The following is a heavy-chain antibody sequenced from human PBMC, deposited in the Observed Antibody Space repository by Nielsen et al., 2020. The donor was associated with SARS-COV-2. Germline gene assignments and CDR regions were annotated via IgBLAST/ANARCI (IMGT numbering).Heavy chain of an antibody. CDR3: ARGDKQWLVLGFDY. CDR2: INPNSGGT. D-gene: IGHD6-19*01. Sequence: ASVKVSCKASGYTFTGYYLHWVRQAPGQGLEWMGRINPNSGGTNYAQKFQGRVTMTRDTSISTAYMELSRLRSDDTAVYYCARGDKQWLVLGFDYWGQGTLVTVSS. V-gene: IGHV1-2*06. J-gene: IGHJ4*02. CDR1: GYTFTGYY.